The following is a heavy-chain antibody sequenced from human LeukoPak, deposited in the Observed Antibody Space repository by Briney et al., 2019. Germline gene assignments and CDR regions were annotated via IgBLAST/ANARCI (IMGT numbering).Heavy chain of an antibody. J-gene: IGHJ2*01. V-gene: IGHV5-51*01. CDR3: ARTPGSSDYRGYQYWFFDL. CDR1: GYSFTSYW. CDR2: IYPGHSDT. Sequence: GESLKISCKGSGYSFTSYWVAWVRQMPGKGLEWMGIIYPGHSDTRYSPSFQGQVTISADESITTAYLQWTSLTASDTAIYYCARTPGSSDYRGYQYWFFDLWGRGTLVTVSS. D-gene: IGHD5-12*01.